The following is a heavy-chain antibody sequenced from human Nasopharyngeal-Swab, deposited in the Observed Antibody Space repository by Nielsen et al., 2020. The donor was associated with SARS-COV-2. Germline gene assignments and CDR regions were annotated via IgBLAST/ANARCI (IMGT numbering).Heavy chain of an antibody. D-gene: IGHD2-15*01. Sequence: LRLSCAISGDSVSNNIAAWIWIRQSPSRGLEWLARTYYRSQWFYDYAVSVRSRIVINPDTSKNQFSLQLSSVTPEDTAVYYCARGSQGTRWSWGQGTLVTVSS. CDR2: TYYRSQWFY. J-gene: IGHJ5*02. V-gene: IGHV6-1*01. CDR1: GDSVSNNIAA. CDR3: ARGSQGTRWS.